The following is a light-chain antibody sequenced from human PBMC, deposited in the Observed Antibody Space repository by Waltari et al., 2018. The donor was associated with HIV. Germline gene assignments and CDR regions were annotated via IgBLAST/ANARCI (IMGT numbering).Light chain of an antibody. CDR2: QND. J-gene: IGLJ2*01. CDR3: SAWDDKLTALV. Sequence: QSVLTQQPSASGTPGQRVPISCSGNSYNIGNNFVSWYQQVPGMAPKLLIYQNDQRPSGVPDRFSGSKSGTSASLAISGLRSEDEADYYCSAWDDKLTALVFGGGTKLTDL. CDR1: SYNIGNNF. V-gene: IGLV1-47*01.